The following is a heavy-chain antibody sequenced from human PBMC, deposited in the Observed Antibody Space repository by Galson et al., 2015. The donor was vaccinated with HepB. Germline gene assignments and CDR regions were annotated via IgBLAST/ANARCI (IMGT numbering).Heavy chain of an antibody. CDR1: GFSLHTRGTC. CDR3: ARSSLAATYWFFDP. CDR2: SDWDDRK. Sequence: PALVKPTQTLTLTCSFSGFSLHTRGTCVSWIRQSPGKALEWLARSDWDDRKYYSPSLKTRLAISQDTSKKQVVLTMTNMGPVDTATYYCARSSLAATYWFFDPWGRGTLVTVSS. V-gene: IGHV2-70*11. J-gene: IGHJ2*01. D-gene: IGHD6-25*01.